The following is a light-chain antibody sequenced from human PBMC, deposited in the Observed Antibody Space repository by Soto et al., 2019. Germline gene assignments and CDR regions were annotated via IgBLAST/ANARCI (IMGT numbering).Light chain of an antibody. Sequence: QSALTQPASVSGSPGQSITISCTGTSTDIGAYNYVSWYQQHPGKAPKLLIYEVTNRPSGVSNRFSGSKPGNTASLTISGLQAEDEANYYCNSYTTLSNRVFGTGTKGTVL. CDR3: NSYTTLSNRV. J-gene: IGLJ1*01. V-gene: IGLV2-14*01. CDR2: EVT. CDR1: STDIGAYNY.